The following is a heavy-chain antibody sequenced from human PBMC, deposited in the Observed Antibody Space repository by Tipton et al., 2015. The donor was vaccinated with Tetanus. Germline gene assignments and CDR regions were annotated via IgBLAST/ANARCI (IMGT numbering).Heavy chain of an antibody. D-gene: IGHD6-19*01. CDR2: IYSGGST. V-gene: IGHV3-66*01. J-gene: IGHJ2*01. Sequence: SLRLSCAASGFTVSSNYMSWVRRAPGKGLEWVSVIYSGGSTYYADSVKGRFTISRDNAKNSLYLQMDSLRAGDTALYYCVKEERSGWVNWYFDLWGRGTLVTVSS. CDR3: VKEERSGWVNWYFDL. CDR1: GFTVSSNY.